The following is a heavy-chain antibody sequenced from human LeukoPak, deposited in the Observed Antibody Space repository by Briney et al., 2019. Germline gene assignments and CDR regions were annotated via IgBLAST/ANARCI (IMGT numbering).Heavy chain of an antibody. CDR1: GGSISTYY. CDR2: IYYSGST. CDR3: ARDRGLVPYYFDY. Sequence: PSETLSLTCTVSGGSISTYYWNWIRQPPGKGLEWIGYIYYSGSTNYNPSLKSRVTISVDTSKNQFSLKLSSVTAADTAVYYCARDRGLVPYYFDYWGQGTLVTVSS. V-gene: IGHV4-59*01. J-gene: IGHJ4*02. D-gene: IGHD3/OR15-3a*01.